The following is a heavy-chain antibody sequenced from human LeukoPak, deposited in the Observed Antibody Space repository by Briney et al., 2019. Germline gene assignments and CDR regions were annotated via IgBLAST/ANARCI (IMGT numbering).Heavy chain of an antibody. D-gene: IGHD5-12*01. Sequence: GGSLRLSCAASGFTFSSYAMHWVRQAPGKGLEWVAVISNDGSNKYYADSVKGRFTISRDNSKNTLYLQMNSLRAEDTAVYYCAREPLRKVRSTIIYYYGMDVWGQGTTVTVSS. CDR2: ISNDGSNK. J-gene: IGHJ6*02. CDR3: AREPLRKVRSTIIYYYGMDV. V-gene: IGHV3-30-3*01. CDR1: GFTFSSYA.